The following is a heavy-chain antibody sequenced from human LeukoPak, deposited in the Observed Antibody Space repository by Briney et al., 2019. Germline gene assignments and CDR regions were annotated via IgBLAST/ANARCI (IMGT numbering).Heavy chain of an antibody. CDR1: GVAISSYY. D-gene: IGHD3-22*01. Sequence: SETLSLTCTVSGVAISSYYWSWIRQPPGKGLEWIWYIYYSGGTKYNPSLMSRVTISVDSAQNQFSLSLRSVTAADTAVYYCARDGLYASSGYYMDSWGQGTLVIVSS. J-gene: IGHJ4*02. V-gene: IGHV4-59*01. CDR2: IYYSGGT. CDR3: ARDGLYASSGYYMDS.